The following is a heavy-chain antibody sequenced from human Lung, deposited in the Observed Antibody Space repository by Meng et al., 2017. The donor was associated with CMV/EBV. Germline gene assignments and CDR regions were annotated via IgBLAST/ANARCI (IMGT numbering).Heavy chain of an antibody. CDR1: VDSIHNHNW. D-gene: IGHD3-10*01. CDR3: LRRSGGSV. CDR2: IPHRGSS. Sequence: VQLRGPGPALAKPSETLSLSCPVSVDSIHNHNWGAGVRQPPGKGLEWIGEIPHRGSSAYNPSLKSRVSMPIDKSKNQFSLKLTSVTAADTAVYHCLRRSGGSVWGQGTLVTVSS. J-gene: IGHJ1*01. V-gene: IGHV4-4*02.